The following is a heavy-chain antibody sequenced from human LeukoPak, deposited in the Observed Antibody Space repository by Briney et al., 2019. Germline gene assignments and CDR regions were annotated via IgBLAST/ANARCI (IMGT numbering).Heavy chain of an antibody. Sequence: GGSLRLSCVASGFTFDTFAMSWVRQAPGRGLEWVAFISYDGSNNYYADSVKGRFTISRDNSKNTLYLQMNSLRTEDTAVFYCARGHNSGLWTWGQGTLVTVSS. CDR2: ISYDGSNN. D-gene: IGHD5-12*01. CDR1: GFTFDTFA. V-gene: IGHV3-30*03. CDR3: ARGHNSGLWT. J-gene: IGHJ5*02.